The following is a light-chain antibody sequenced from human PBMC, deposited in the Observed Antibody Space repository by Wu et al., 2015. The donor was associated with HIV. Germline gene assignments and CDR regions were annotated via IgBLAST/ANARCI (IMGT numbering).Light chain of an antibody. Sequence: EIVLTQSPGTLSLSPGERATLSCRASQSVTSSYLGWYQQKPGQAPRLLIYGASNRATGIPDRFSGSGSGTDFTLTISRLEPEDFAVYYCQQYGNSPYSFGQGTKLQI. CDR3: QQYGNSPYS. CDR2: GAS. V-gene: IGKV3-20*01. J-gene: IGKJ2*03. CDR1: QSVTSSY.